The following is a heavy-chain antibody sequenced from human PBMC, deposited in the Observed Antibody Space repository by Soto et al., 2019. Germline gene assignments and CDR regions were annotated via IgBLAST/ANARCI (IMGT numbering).Heavy chain of an antibody. CDR1: GGSFSGYY. CDR3: ARSGSSSWHYYYYYMDV. V-gene: IGHV4-34*01. D-gene: IGHD6-13*01. Sequence: SETLSLTCAVYGGSFSGYYWSWIRQPPGKGLEWIGEINHSGSTNYNPSLKSRVTISVDTSKNQFSLKLSSVTAADTAVYYCARSGSSSWHYYYYYMDVWGKGTTVTVSS. CDR2: INHSGST. J-gene: IGHJ6*03.